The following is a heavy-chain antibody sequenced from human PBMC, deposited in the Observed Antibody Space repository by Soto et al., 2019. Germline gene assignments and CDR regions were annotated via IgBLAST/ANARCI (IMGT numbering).Heavy chain of an antibody. CDR2: IHHSGST. CDR3: ARTQSPGYFHY. Sequence: PSETLSLTCTVSGGSIGSYYWSWIRQAPGTGLEWIAYIHHSGSTNYNPSLKSRITISEDTSKNQFSLKLSSVTAADTAVYYCARTQSPGYFHYWGQGAQVTVSS. V-gene: IGHV4-59*01. J-gene: IGHJ4*02. CDR1: GGSIGSYY.